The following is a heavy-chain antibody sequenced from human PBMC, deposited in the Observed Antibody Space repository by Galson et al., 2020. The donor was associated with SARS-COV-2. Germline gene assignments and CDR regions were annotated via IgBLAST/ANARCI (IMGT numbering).Heavy chain of an antibody. Sequence: GGSLRLSCAASGFTFSSYAMHWVRQAPGKGLEWVAVISYDGSNKYYADSVKGRFTISRDNSKNMLYLQMNSLRAEDTAVYYCARPPGHYFDYWGQGTLVTVSS. CDR3: ARPPGHYFDY. CDR2: ISYDGSNK. V-gene: IGHV3-30*01. J-gene: IGHJ4*02. CDR1: GFTFSSYA.